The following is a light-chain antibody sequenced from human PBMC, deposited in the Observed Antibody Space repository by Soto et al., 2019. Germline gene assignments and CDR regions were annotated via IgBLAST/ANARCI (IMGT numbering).Light chain of an antibody. V-gene: IGLV1-40*01. CDR1: SSNIGAGYD. CDR2: GNN. Sequence: QSVLTQPPSVSGAPEQSVTLSFTGGSSNIGAGYDVHWYQQLPGTAPKLLIYGNNNRPSGVPDRFSGSKSGTSASLAITGLQAEDEADYYCQSHDSSLRRVFGGGTKLTVL. J-gene: IGLJ2*01. CDR3: QSHDSSLRRV.